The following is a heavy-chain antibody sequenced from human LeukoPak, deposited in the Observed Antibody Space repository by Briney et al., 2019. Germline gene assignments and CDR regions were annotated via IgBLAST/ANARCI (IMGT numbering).Heavy chain of an antibody. D-gene: IGHD4-11*01. CDR1: GFTLSSYW. J-gene: IGHJ6*02. CDR2: INSDGSST. V-gene: IGHV3-74*01. Sequence: GGSLRLSCAASGFTLSSYWMHWVRQVPGKGLVWVSRINSDGSSTSYADSVKGRFTISRDNAKNTLYLQMNSLRAEDTAVYYCARAISYTNYGMDVWGQGTTVTVSS. CDR3: ARAISYTNYGMDV.